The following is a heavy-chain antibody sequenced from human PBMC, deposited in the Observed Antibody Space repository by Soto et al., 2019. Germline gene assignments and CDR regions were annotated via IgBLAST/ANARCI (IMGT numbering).Heavy chain of an antibody. CDR2: IYYLGST. Sequence: PSETLSLTCSVSGCSMSEYFWSWIRQSPGKGLEWIGYIYYLGSTDYNPSLKSRVTISVDTSKRQFSLRLTSVTAADTAVYYCARDGYDGSGSPYPAYWGPGTQVTVSS. CDR3: ARDGYDGSGSPYPAY. V-gene: IGHV4-59*01. CDR1: GCSMSEYF. D-gene: IGHD3-10*01. J-gene: IGHJ4*02.